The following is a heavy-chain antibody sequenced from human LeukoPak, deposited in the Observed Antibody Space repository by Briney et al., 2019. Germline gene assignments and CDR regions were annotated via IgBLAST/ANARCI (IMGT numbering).Heavy chain of an antibody. CDR2: INTNTGNP. CDR3: ARVRITMVRGVKNNWFDP. J-gene: IGHJ5*02. D-gene: IGHD3-10*01. CDR1: GGTFTSYA. Sequence: AASVTVSCKASGGTFTSYAMNWVRQAPGQGLEWMGWINTNTGNPTYAQGFTGRFVFSLDTSVSTAYLQISSLKAEDTAVYYCARVRITMVRGVKNNWFDPWGQGTLVTVSS. V-gene: IGHV7-4-1*02.